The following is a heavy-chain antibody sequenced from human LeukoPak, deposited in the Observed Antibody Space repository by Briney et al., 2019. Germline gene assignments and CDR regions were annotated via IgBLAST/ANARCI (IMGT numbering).Heavy chain of an antibody. CDR1: GGSISSSNW. V-gene: IGHV4-31*11. CDR2: IYYSGTT. J-gene: IGHJ4*02. D-gene: IGHD2-15*01. CDR3: ARHTPGGSVNSFDY. Sequence: SETLSLTCAVSGGSISSSNWWSWIRQHPGKGLEWIGYIYYSGTTYYNPSLKSRVTISVDTSKNQFSLKLSSVTAADTAVYYCARHTPGGSVNSFDYWGQGTLVTVSS.